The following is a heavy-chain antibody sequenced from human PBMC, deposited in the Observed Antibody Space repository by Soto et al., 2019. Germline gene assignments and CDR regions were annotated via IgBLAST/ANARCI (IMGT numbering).Heavy chain of an antibody. V-gene: IGHV3-23*01. CDR3: AKGPHCSSTNCGYYYMDV. CDR2: ISVSDGST. CDR1: GFTLSSYA. J-gene: IGHJ6*03. D-gene: IGHD2-2*01. Sequence: HPGGSLRLSCAASGFTLSSYAMCWVRQAPGKGLEWVSTISVSDGSTNYADSVKGRFTISRDNSKNTLYLQMNSLRAEDTAVYYCAKGPHCSSTNCGYYYMDVWGRGTTVTVSS.